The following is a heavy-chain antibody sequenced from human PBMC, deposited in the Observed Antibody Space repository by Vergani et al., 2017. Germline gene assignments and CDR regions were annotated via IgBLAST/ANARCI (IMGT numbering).Heavy chain of an antibody. CDR1: GASVNSYY. CDR2: VSFRGDT. Sequence: QVKLQESGPGLVKPSETLSLTCTVSGASVNSYYWSWIRQPPGKGLEWMGYVSFRGDTLYDPSVKGRMTISLNTSSNQFSLYLTSVPAADTAVYYCARSGIYYGAGSADYWGEGALVSVSS. D-gene: IGHD3-10*01. V-gene: IGHV4-59*02. CDR3: ARSGIYYGAGSADY. J-gene: IGHJ4*02.